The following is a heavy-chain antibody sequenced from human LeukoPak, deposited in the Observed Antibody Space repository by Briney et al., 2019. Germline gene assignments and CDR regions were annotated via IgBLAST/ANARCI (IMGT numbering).Heavy chain of an antibody. V-gene: IGHV4-30-2*06. Sequence: SETLSLTCAVSGGSISTGSYSWTWLRQSSGRGLEWIGYVQQSGNTHYNSALKSRVTLSVDKSKNQFSLTLTSVTAADTAVYYCARSRNDYDILTGYPFDIWGQGTMVTVSS. CDR3: ARSRNDYDILTGYPFDI. D-gene: IGHD3-9*01. CDR1: GGSISTGSYS. J-gene: IGHJ3*02. CDR2: VQQSGNT.